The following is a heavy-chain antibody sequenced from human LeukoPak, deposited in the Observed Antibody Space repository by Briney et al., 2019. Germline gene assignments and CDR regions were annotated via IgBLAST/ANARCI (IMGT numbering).Heavy chain of an antibody. V-gene: IGHV3-23*01. CDR2: ISGSGGST. J-gene: IGHJ4*02. D-gene: IGHD6-19*01. CDR3: AKDFWYSSGWFDY. Sequence: GGSLRLACAASQFTFSNYGMHWVRQAPGKGLEWVSAISGSGGSTYYADSVKGRFTISRDNSKNTLYLQMNSLRAEDTAVYYCAKDFWYSSGWFDYWGQGTLVTVSS. CDR1: QFTFSNYG.